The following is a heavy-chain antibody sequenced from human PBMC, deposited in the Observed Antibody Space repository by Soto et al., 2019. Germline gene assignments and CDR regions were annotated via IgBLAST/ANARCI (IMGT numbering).Heavy chain of an antibody. CDR1: GGSISSYY. CDR3: ARDPSAYGSKDYYYHGMDV. CDR2: IYYSGST. Sequence: SETLSLTCTVSGGSISSYYWSWIRQPPGKGLEWIGYIYYSGSTNYNPSLKSRVTISVDTSKNQFSLKLSSVTAADTAVYYCARDPSAYGSKDYYYHGMDVWGQGTTVTVSS. J-gene: IGHJ6*02. D-gene: IGHD3-10*01. V-gene: IGHV4-59*01.